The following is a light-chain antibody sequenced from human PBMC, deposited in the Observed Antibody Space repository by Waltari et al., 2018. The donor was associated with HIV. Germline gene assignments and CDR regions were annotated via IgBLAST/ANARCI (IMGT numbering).Light chain of an antibody. CDR1: QSVGSY. CDR2: DES. J-gene: IGKJ4*01. Sequence: ATLSCRASQSVGSYLAWYQQKPGQAPRLLIYDESKRATGIPARFSGSGSGTDFTLTISSLEPEDFAVYYCQQRSNWLTFGGGTKVEIK. V-gene: IGKV3-11*01. CDR3: QQRSNWLT.